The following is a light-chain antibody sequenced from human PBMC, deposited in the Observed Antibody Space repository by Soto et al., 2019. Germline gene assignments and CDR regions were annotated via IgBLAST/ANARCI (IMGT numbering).Light chain of an antibody. CDR1: QGISSY. CDR3: QQLNSFPPSIT. V-gene: IGKV1-9*01. CDR2: GAS. J-gene: IGKJ3*01. Sequence: DIQLTQSPSFLSASVGDRVTITCWASQGISSYLAWYQQRPGEPPELLIYGASTLRPGVASRFNDRGSGTEFTLTISSLQPEDSATYFCQQLNSFPPSITFGPGTTVDIK.